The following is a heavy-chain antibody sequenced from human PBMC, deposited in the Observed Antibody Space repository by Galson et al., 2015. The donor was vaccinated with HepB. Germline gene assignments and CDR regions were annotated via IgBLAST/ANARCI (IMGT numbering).Heavy chain of an antibody. V-gene: IGHV3-9*01. CDR3: AKDGRGTLVPNRYGMDV. J-gene: IGHJ6*02. D-gene: IGHD1-26*01. CDR2: ISWNSVSI. Sequence: SLRLSCAASGFTFDDYAMHWVRQAPGKGLEWVSGISWNSVSIGYADSVKGRFTISRDNAKNSLYLQMNSLRAEDTALYYCAKDGRGTLVPNRYGMDVWGQGTTVTVSS. CDR1: GFTFDDYA.